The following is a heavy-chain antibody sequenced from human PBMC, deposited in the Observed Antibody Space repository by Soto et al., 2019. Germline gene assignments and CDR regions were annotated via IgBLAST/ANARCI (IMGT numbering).Heavy chain of an antibody. CDR2: INPNSGGT. CDR1: GYTFTGYY. V-gene: IGHV1-2*04. CDR3: ARDLAQTHPSLKLWLGN. D-gene: IGHD5-18*01. J-gene: IGHJ4*02. Sequence: ASVKVSCKASGYTFTGYYMHWVRQAPGQGLEWMGWINPNSGGTNYAQKFQGWVTMTRDTSISTAYMELSRLRSDDTAVYYCARDLAQTHPSLKLWLGNWGQGTLVTVSS.